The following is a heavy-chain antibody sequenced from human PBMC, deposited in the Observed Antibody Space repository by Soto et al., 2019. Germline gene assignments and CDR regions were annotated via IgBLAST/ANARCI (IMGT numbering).Heavy chain of an antibody. CDR3: ARDTIAVAGKPLDY. Sequence: GGSLRLSCAASGFTFSSYAMHWVRQAPGKGLEWVAVISYDGSNKYYADSVEGRFTISRDNSKNTLYLQMNSLRAEDTAVYYCARDTIAVAGKPLDYWGQGTLVTVSS. CDR2: ISYDGSNK. J-gene: IGHJ4*02. D-gene: IGHD6-19*01. V-gene: IGHV3-30-3*01. CDR1: GFTFSSYA.